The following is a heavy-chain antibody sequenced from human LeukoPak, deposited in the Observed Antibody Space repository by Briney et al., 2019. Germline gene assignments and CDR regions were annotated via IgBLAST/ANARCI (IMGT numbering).Heavy chain of an antibody. V-gene: IGHV1-46*01. CDR1: GYTFTSYY. Sequence: GASVKVSCKASGYTFTSYYMHWVRQAPGQGLEWMGIINPSGGSTSYAQKFQGRVTMTRDTSTSTVYMELSSLRSEDTAVYYCARTRYYYDSSGYLVYWGQGTLVTVSS. D-gene: IGHD3-22*01. CDR3: ARTRYYYDSSGYLVY. CDR2: INPSGGST. J-gene: IGHJ4*02.